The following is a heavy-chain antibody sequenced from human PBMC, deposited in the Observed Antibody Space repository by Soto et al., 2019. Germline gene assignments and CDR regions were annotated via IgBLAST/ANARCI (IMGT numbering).Heavy chain of an antibody. CDR3: TTAYSSCTNGVGYEAFDY. J-gene: IGHJ4*02. CDR1: SFTFSNAW. Sequence: PGGSLRLSCAASSFTFSNAWMNWVRQAPGKGLEWVGRIKSKTAGGTTDYAAPVKGRFTISRDDSKDTLYLQMNSLKTEDTAVYDCTTAYSSCTNGVGYEAFDYWGQGT. D-gene: IGHD2-8*01. V-gene: IGHV3-15*07. CDR2: IKSKTAGGTT.